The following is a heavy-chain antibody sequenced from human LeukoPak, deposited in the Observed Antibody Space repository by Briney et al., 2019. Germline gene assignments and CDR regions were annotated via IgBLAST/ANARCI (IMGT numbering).Heavy chain of an antibody. CDR3: ETDRGPQWWGSFDY. D-gene: IGHD2-8*01. CDR2: INPDSGGT. V-gene: IGHV1-2*02. Sequence: ASVKVSCKASGYTFTGYYVQWVRQAPGQGLEWMGWINPDSGGTNYAQKFQGRVTMTRDGSFSTAYMELSSLTSDDTAVYYCETDRGPQWWGSFDYWGQGTLVTVSS. CDR1: GYTFTGYY. J-gene: IGHJ4*02.